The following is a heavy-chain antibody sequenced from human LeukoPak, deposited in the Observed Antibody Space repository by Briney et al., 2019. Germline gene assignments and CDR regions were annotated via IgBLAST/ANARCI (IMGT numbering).Heavy chain of an antibody. CDR1: GFTFSNAW. CDR2: IKSKTDDGTT. D-gene: IGHD5-18*01. V-gene: IGHV3-15*01. CDR3: TTYTVMVEFDY. J-gene: IGHJ4*02. Sequence: GGSLRLSCAASGFTFSNAWMSWVRQAPGKRLECVGRIKSKTDDGTTDYAAPVKGRFTISRDDSKNTLYLQMNSQKTEYTAVYYGTTYTVMVEFDYWGQGTMVTVSS.